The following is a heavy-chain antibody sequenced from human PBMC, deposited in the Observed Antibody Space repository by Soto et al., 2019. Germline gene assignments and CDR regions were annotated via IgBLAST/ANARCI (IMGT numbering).Heavy chain of an antibody. V-gene: IGHV1-46*03. Sequence: ASVKVSCKASGYTFTSYNMHWVRQAPGQGLEWMGIINPSGGSTSNAQKFQGRVTMTRDTSTSTVYMELSSLRSEDTAVYYCARKRFGEFTFAYWGQGTLVTVSS. CDR1: GYTFTSYN. CDR2: INPSGGST. J-gene: IGHJ4*02. D-gene: IGHD3-10*01. CDR3: ARKRFGEFTFAY.